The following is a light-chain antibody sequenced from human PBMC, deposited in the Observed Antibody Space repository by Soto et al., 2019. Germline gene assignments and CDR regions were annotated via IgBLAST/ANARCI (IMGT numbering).Light chain of an antibody. J-gene: IGKJ1*01. CDR2: AAS. V-gene: IGKV1-8*01. CDR1: QGISSY. Sequence: AIRMTQSPSSLSASTGDRVTITCRASQGISSYLAWYQQKPGKAPKLLIYAASTLQSGAPSRFSGSGSGTEFNLTISCLQAEDFATYYCQQYYSYPWTFGQGTKVEIK. CDR3: QQYYSYPWT.